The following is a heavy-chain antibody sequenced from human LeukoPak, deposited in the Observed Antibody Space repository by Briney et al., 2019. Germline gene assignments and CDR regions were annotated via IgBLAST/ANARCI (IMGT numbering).Heavy chain of an antibody. CDR3: ARGLGWYVYWFDP. CDR1: GYTFTGYY. D-gene: IGHD6-19*01. Sequence: ASVKVSCKASGYTFTGYYMHWVRQAPGQGLEWMGRINPNSGGTNYAQKFQGRVTMTRDTSISTAYMELSRVRSDDTAVYYCARGLGWYVYWFDPWGQGTLVTVSS. CDR2: INPNSGGT. J-gene: IGHJ5*02. V-gene: IGHV1-2*06.